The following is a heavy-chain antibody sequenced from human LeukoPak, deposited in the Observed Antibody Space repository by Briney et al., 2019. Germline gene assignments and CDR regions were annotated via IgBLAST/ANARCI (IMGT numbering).Heavy chain of an antibody. D-gene: IGHD6-6*01. J-gene: IGHJ6*04. V-gene: IGHV3-7*01. CDR3: AYISLSSGLDV. CDR1: GFTFSRYW. CDR2: IREGRSEN. Sequence: PGGSLRLSSAGSGFTFSRYWVNWVRQAPGKGLEGGASIREGRSENYYVDSVKGRFTISRDKAENSVYLQMNSLRAEDTAVHYCAYISLSSGLDVWGKGTTVTVSS.